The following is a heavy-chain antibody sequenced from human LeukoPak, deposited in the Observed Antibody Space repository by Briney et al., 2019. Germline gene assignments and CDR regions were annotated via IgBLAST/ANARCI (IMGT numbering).Heavy chain of an antibody. CDR1: GFNFSTYA. J-gene: IGHJ3*02. Sequence: GGSLRLSCAASGFNFSTYAMHWVRQAPGKGLEWVAVISSDGSNKYCADSVKGRFTISRDNSKNTLYLQMNSLRAEDTAVYYCARGPTYDILTGYYRHDAFDIWGQGTMVTVSS. CDR2: ISSDGSNK. V-gene: IGHV3-30-3*01. D-gene: IGHD3-9*01. CDR3: ARGPTYDILTGYYRHDAFDI.